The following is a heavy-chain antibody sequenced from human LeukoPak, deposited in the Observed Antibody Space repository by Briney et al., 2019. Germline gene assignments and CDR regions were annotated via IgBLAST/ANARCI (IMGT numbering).Heavy chain of an antibody. CDR2: ISAYNGNT. Sequence: ASVKVSCKASGYTFTNYGISWVRQAPGQGLEWMGWISAYNGNTNYAQKLQGRVTMTTDTSTSTAYMELRSLRSDDTVVYYCARDEWDLRSLDHWGQGTLVTVSS. V-gene: IGHV1-18*04. CDR3: ARDEWDLRSLDH. J-gene: IGHJ4*02. CDR1: GYTFTNYG. D-gene: IGHD1-26*01.